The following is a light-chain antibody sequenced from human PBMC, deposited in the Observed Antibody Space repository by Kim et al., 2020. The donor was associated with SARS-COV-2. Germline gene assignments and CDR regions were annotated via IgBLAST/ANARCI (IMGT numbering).Light chain of an antibody. CDR2: VNT. V-gene: IGLV1-40*01. CDR3: QSYDSSLSCVV. CDR1: SSNIGAGYD. Sequence: QSVLTQPPSVSGAPGQRVTISCTGSSSNIGAGYDVHWYQHLPGTAPKLLIYVNTNRPSGVPDRFSGSKSGTSASLAITGLQAEDEADYYCQSYDSSLSCVVFGGGTQLTVL. J-gene: IGLJ2*01.